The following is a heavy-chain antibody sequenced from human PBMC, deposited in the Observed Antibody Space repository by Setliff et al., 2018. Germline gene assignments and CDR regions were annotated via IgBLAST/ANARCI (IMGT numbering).Heavy chain of an antibody. CDR2: IIPILGIA. CDR3: ARDGVYSSSRGLFDY. CDR1: GGTFSSYA. V-gene: IGHV1-69*10. D-gene: IGHD6-13*01. J-gene: IGHJ4*02. Sequence: GASVKVSCKASGGTFSSYAISWVRQAPGQGIQWMGGIIPILGIANYAQKFQGRVTITADESTSTAYMELSSLRSEDTAVYYCARDGVYSSSRGLFDYWGQGTLVTVSS.